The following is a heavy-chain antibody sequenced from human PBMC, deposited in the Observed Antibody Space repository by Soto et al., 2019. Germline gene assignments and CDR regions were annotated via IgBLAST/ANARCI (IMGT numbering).Heavy chain of an antibody. D-gene: IGHD1-1*01. J-gene: IGHJ4*02. CDR2: INAGNGNT. CDR3: ARAVFVLKGTTGREVLVY. Sequence: ASVKVSCKASGYTFTSYAMHWVRQAPGQRLEWMGWINAGNGNTKYSQKFQGRVTITRDTSASTAYMELSSLRSEDTAVYYCARAVFVLKGTTGREVLVYWGQGTLVTVSS. CDR1: GYTFTSYA. V-gene: IGHV1-3*01.